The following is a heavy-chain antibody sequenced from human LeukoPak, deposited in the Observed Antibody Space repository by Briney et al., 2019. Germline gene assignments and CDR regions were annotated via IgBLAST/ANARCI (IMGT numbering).Heavy chain of an antibody. V-gene: IGHV1-2*06. Sequence: ASVKVSCRASGNTFSVYYMHWVRQAPGQGLEWMGRINPTSGDTDYAQNFQGRVTMTRDTSITTAYMELSRLRSDDTALYYCVRAGWTDAFDIWGQGTMVSVSS. CDR1: GNTFSVYY. J-gene: IGHJ3*02. CDR3: VRAGWTDAFDI. D-gene: IGHD3/OR15-3a*01. CDR2: INPTSGDT.